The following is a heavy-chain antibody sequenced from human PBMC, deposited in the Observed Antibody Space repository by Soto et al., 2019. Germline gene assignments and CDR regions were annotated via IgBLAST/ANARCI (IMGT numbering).Heavy chain of an antibody. D-gene: IGHD6-13*01. CDR3: TRDASRDSSARGWFDP. J-gene: IGHJ5*02. Sequence: GGSLRLSCAASGFTFSSFTMNWVRQAPGKGLEWVSTISSNSAYMYYTEALRGRFTISRDNSKNSLHLQMNSLRAEDTAVYYCTRDASRDSSARGWFDPWGPGTLVTVSS. CDR2: ISSNSAYM. CDR1: GFTFSSFT. V-gene: IGHV3-21*01.